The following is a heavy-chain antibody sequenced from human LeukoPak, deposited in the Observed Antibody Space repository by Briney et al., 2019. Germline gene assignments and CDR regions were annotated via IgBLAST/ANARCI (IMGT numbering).Heavy chain of an antibody. Sequence: PSETLSLTCTVSGGSVTGHYWSWIRQPAGKGLEWIGGMHTSGSTNYNPSLKSRVTTSVDPSKNQFSLKLSSVTAANTAVYYCAREDYGSGMRGAFHIWGQGTMVTVSS. V-gene: IGHV4-4*07. CDR2: MHTSGST. J-gene: IGHJ3*02. D-gene: IGHD3-10*01. CDR1: GGSVTGHY. CDR3: AREDYGSGMRGAFHI.